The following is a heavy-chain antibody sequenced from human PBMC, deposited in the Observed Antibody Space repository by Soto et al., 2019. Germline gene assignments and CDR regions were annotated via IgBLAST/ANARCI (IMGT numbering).Heavy chain of an antibody. CDR3: ARVGSGGFGYYGMDV. CDR2: ISSSSSYI. Sequence: LRLSCAASGFTFSSYSMNWVRQAPGKGLEWVSSISSSSSYIYYADSVKGRFTISRDNAKNSLYLQMNSLRAEDTAVYYCARVGSGGFGYYGMDVWGQGTTVTVSS. V-gene: IGHV3-21*01. CDR1: GFTFSSYS. D-gene: IGHD3-10*01. J-gene: IGHJ6*02.